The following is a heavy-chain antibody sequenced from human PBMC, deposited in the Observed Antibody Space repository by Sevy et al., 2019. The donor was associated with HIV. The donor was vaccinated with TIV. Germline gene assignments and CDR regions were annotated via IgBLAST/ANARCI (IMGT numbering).Heavy chain of an antibody. CDR2: IYYTGST. V-gene: IGHV4-59*01. J-gene: IGHJ4*02. CDR1: GGSISSYY. Sequence: SETLSLTCTVSGGSISSYYWSWIRQPPGKGLEWIGYIYYTGSTNYNPSLTGRVTKSVDTSKNQFSLKLSSVTAADTAVYYCAKANRERGRFDYWGQGTLVTVSS. D-gene: IGHD1-1*01. CDR3: AKANRERGRFDY.